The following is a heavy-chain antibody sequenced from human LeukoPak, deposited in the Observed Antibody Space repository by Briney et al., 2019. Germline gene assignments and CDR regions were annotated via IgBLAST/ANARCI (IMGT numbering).Heavy chain of an antibody. CDR3: AREWTSAVGATKVDY. D-gene: IGHD1-26*01. CDR1: GYTFTGYY. CDR2: INPNSGGT. Sequence: ASVKVSCKASGYTFTGYYMHWVRQAPGQGLEWMGRINPNSGGTNYAQKFQGRVTMTRDTSISTAYMELSRLRSDDTAVYYCAREWTSAVGATKVDYWGQGTLVTVSS. V-gene: IGHV1-2*06. J-gene: IGHJ4*02.